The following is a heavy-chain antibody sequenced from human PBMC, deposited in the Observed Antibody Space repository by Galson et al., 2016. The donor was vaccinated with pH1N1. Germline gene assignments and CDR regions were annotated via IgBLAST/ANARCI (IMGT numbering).Heavy chain of an antibody. D-gene: IGHD5-24*01. CDR1: GFTVSDNY. V-gene: IGHV3-53*01. J-gene: IGHJ1*01. CDR3: ARVMGRGWPEYFQD. Sequence: SLRLSCAVSGFTVSDNYMNWVRQAPGKGLEWVSIIYSGGNTYYTDSVRGRFTTSRDNSKNTVSLQMNSLRVGDTGLYYCARVMGRGWPEYFQDWGQGTLVTVSS. CDR2: IYSGGNT.